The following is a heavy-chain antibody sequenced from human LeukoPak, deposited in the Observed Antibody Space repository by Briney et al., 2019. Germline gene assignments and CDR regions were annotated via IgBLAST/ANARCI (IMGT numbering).Heavy chain of an antibody. CDR1: GFTFSSYA. CDR3: ARDNRGHGSGTFDY. Sequence: GGSLRLSCAASGFTFSSYATRWVCQAPGKGLEYVSAISSNGGSTYYANSVKGRFTISRDNSKNTLYLQMGSLRAEDMAVYYCARDNRGHGSGTFDYWGQGTLVTVSS. J-gene: IGHJ4*02. V-gene: IGHV3-64*01. D-gene: IGHD3-10*01. CDR2: ISSNGGST.